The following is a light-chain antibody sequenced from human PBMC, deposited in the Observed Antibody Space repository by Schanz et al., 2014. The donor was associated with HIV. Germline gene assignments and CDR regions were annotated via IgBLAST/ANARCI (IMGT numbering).Light chain of an antibody. CDR3: EQLGSSPIT. Sequence: EIVLTQSPGSLSLSPGGRATLSCGASQRLSSSYLAWYQQKRDQPPRLAIYGTSTRAAGIPDRFSGTGSGNDFTLAISRLEHEDVAVYSCEQLGSSPITVGQGTRLEI. V-gene: IGKV3-20*01. CDR1: QRLSSSY. CDR2: GTS. J-gene: IGKJ5*01.